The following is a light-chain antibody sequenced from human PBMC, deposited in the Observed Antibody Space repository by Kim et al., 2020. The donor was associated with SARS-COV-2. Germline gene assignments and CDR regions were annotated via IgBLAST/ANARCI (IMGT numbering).Light chain of an antibody. CDR2: YDG. CDR1: NVGNKT. V-gene: IGLV3-21*04. Sequence: SYELTQPPSVSVAPGKTAIIVCGGNNVGNKTVHWYQQKPGQAPVVVIFYDGDRPSGIPERFSGSNSGNTATLTISRVEAEDEADYYCQVWDTSSDHWVFGRGTQLTVL. J-gene: IGLJ3*02. CDR3: QVWDTSSDHWV.